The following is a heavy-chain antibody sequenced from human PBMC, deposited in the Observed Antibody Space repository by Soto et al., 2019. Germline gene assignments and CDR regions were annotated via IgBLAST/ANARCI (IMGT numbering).Heavy chain of an antibody. CDR1: GYSVTIYC. Sequence: GESLTFSCTGPGYSVTIYCMGLVRQIPGRGLEWMVIIYPSDSDTRYRPSFPGQVTISADKSISTTYLQWSSLKASDTAIYYCTRPGPDAFDIWGQGTMVTVSS. J-gene: IGHJ3*02. CDR3: TRPGPDAFDI. CDR2: IYPSDSDT. V-gene: IGHV5-51*01.